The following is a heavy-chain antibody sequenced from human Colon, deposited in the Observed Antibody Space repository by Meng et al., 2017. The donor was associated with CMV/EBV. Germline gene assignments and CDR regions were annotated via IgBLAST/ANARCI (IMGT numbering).Heavy chain of an antibody. CDR3: ARGRIIVGATDRFDY. J-gene: IGHJ4*02. D-gene: IGHD1-26*01. V-gene: IGHV1-8*01. Sequence: ASVKVSCKASGYTFTSYDINWVRQATGQGLEWMGWMNPNSGNTGYAQKFQGRVPMTRNTSISTAYMELSSLRSEDTAVYYCARGRIIVGATDRFDYWGQGTLVTVSS. CDR1: GYTFTSYD. CDR2: MNPNSGNT.